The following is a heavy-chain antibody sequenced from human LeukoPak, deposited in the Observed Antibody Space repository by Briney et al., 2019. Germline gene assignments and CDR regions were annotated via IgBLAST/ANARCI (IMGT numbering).Heavy chain of an antibody. D-gene: IGHD6-19*01. CDR3: ARQDSSGWYGCAFDI. CDR1: EYNLTNYW. Sequence: GESLKISCKGFEYNLTNYWIGWVRQMPGKGLEWMGIIYPGDSHTIYSPSFQGQVTISADKSINTAYLQWSSLKASDTAMYYCARQDSSGWYGCAFDIWGQGTMVTVSS. CDR2: IYPGDSHT. V-gene: IGHV5-51*01. J-gene: IGHJ3*02.